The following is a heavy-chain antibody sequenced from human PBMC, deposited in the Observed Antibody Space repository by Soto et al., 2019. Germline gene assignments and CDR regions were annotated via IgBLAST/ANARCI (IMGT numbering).Heavy chain of an antibody. CDR2: INHNSGGT. Sequence: ASLKVSCNASGYTFTGYYMHWVRQAPGQGLEWMGLINHNSGGTKYAQKFQGRVTMTRDTSISTAYMELSRLRSDDTDVYYCARDLEYSYDSIPHASHXWGQGTLVPVSX. CDR1: GYTFTGYY. D-gene: IGHD3-22*01. J-gene: IGHJ4*02. V-gene: IGHV1-2*02. CDR3: ARDLEYSYDSIPHASHX.